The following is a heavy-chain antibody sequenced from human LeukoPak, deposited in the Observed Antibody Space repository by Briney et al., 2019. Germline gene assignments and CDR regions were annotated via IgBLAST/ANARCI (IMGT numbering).Heavy chain of an antibody. CDR1: GFTFGDYA. CDR2: IRSKAYGGTT. J-gene: IGHJ4*02. D-gene: IGHD3-10*01. Sequence: GGSLRLSCTASGFTFGDYAMSWFRQAPGKGLEWVGFIRSKAYGGTTEYAASVKGRFTISRDDSKSIAYLQMNSLKTGDTAVYYCTRVRFGELYNYWGQGTLVTVSS. V-gene: IGHV3-49*03. CDR3: TRVRFGELYNY.